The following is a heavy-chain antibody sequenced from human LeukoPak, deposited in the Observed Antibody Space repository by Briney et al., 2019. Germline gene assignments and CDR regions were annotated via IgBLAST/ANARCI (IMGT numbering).Heavy chain of an antibody. V-gene: IGHV4-59*01. Sequence: PSETPSLTCTVSGGSISSYYWSWIRQPPGKGLEWIGYIYYSGSTNYNPSLKSRVTISVDTSKNQFSLKLSSVTAADTAVYYCARGTFLEWFGFDYWGQGTLATVSS. CDR2: IYYSGST. D-gene: IGHD3-3*02. CDR3: ARGTFLEWFGFDY. J-gene: IGHJ4*02. CDR1: GGSISSYY.